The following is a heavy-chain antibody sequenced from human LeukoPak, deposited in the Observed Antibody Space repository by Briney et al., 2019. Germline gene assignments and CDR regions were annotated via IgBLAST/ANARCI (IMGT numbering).Heavy chain of an antibody. Sequence: SETLSLTCTVSGGSISSSSYYWGWIRQPPGKGLEWIGSIYYSGSTYYNPSLKSRVTISVDTSKNQFSLKLSSVTAADTAAYYCARYDSSGYYPVSDDAFDIRGQGTMVTVSS. D-gene: IGHD3-22*01. CDR1: GGSISSSSYY. V-gene: IGHV4-39*01. CDR2: IYYSGST. J-gene: IGHJ3*02. CDR3: ARYDSSGYYPVSDDAFDI.